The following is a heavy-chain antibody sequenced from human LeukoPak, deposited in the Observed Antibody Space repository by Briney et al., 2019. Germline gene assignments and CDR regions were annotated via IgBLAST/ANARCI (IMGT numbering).Heavy chain of an antibody. CDR1: GGSFSGYY. J-gene: IGHJ6*02. CDR3: ARVRVRYSSGWYGMDV. CDR2: INHSGST. D-gene: IGHD6-19*01. V-gene: IGHV4-34*01. Sequence: SETLSLTCAVYGGSFSGYYWSWIRQPPGKGLEWIGEINHSGSTNYNPSLKSRVTISVDTSKNQFSLKLSSVTAADTAVYYCARVRVRYSSGWYGMDVWGQGTTVTVSS.